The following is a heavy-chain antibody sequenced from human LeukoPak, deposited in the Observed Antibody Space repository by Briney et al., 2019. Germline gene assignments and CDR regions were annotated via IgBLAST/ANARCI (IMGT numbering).Heavy chain of an antibody. V-gene: IGHV1-8*01. J-gene: IGHJ4*02. CDR2: MNPNSGNT. D-gene: IGHD3-10*01. CDR3: AREKSGFGERIFDY. Sequence: EASVKVSCKASGYTFTSYDINWVRQATGQGLEWMGWMNPNSGNTGYAQKFQGRVTMTRNTSISTAYMELSSLRSEDTAVYYCAREKSGFGERIFDYWGQGTLVTVSS. CDR1: GYTFTSYD.